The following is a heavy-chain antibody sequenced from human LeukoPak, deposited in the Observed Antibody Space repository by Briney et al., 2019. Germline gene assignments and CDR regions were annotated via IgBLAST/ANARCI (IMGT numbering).Heavy chain of an antibody. D-gene: IGHD7-27*01. CDR3: ARDSWSIHVGNDPFDI. CDR2: ISYDGGNK. J-gene: IGHJ3*02. CDR1: GFTFSNYA. Sequence: PGGSLRLSCAASGFTFSNYALLWVRQAPGKGLEWVAVISYDGGNKYYADSVKGRFTVSRDNSKNTLYLQMNSLRVEDTAVYYCARDSWSIHVGNDPFDIWGHGTMVTVSS. V-gene: IGHV3-30*01.